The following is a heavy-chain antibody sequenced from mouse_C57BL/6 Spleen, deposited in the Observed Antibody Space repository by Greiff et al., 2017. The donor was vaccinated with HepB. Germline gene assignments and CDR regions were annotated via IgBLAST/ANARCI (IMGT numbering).Heavy chain of an antibody. D-gene: IGHD2-4*01. CDR2: IDPETGGT. J-gene: IGHJ2*01. CDR3: TRSDYDVYYFDY. CDR1: GYTFTDYE. Sequence: SGAELVRPGASVTLSCKASGYTFTDYEMHWVKQTPVHGLEWIGAIDPETGGTAYNQKFKGKAILTADKSSSTAYMELRSLTSEDSAFYYCTRSDYDVYYFDYWGQGTTLTVSS. V-gene: IGHV1-15*01.